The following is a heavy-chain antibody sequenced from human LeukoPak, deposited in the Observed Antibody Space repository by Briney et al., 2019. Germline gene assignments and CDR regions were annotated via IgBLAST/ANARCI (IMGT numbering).Heavy chain of an antibody. V-gene: IGHV4-4*07. J-gene: IGHJ1*01. D-gene: IGHD5-18*01. CDR2: IYANGGT. Sequence: SETLSLTCTASGGSISGYYWNWIRQSAGKGLEWIGRIYANGGTNYNPSLRSRVSMSVDTSKNQFSLKLTSVTAAGTAIYYCARDFTRNSYAVAEFFHPWGQGTLVSVSS. CDR3: ARDFTRNSYAVAEFFHP. CDR1: GGSISGYY.